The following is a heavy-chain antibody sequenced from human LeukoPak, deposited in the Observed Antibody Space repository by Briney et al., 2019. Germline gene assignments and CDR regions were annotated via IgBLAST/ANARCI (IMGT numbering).Heavy chain of an antibody. CDR2: ISGSGGST. CDR1: GFTFSSYA. CDR3: AKAPLVGATTPFDY. Sequence: GGSLRLSCAASGFTFSSYAMSRVRQAPGKGLEWVSAISGSGGSTYYADSVKGRFTISRDNSKDTLYLQMNSLRAEDTAVYYCAKAPLVGATTPFDYWGQGTLVTVSS. D-gene: IGHD1-26*01. J-gene: IGHJ4*02. V-gene: IGHV3-23*01.